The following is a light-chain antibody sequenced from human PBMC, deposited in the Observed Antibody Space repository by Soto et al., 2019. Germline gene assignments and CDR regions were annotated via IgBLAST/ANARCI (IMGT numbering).Light chain of an antibody. V-gene: IGKV3-20*01. CDR3: QQYGYSPTT. Sequence: EIVLTQSPGTLSLSPGEGATLSCRASQSLSGSYLAWYQQRPGQAPRLLIYGASTRATGIPDRFRGSGSGTDFTLTISRLGPEDFAVIYCQQYGYSPTTFGPGTKVDIK. CDR1: QSLSGSY. CDR2: GAS. J-gene: IGKJ3*01.